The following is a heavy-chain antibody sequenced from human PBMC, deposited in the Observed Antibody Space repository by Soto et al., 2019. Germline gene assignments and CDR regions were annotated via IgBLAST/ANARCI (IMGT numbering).Heavy chain of an antibody. D-gene: IGHD3-3*01. V-gene: IGHV4-59*01. J-gene: IGHJ6*03. CDR3: ARAAGAIFGVVIPYMDV. Sequence: PSETLSLTCTVSGGSISSYDWSWIRQPPGKGLEWIGYIYYSGSTNYNPSLKSRVTISVDTSKNQFSLKLSSVTAADTAVYYCARAAGAIFGVVIPYMDVWGKGTTVTVSS. CDR2: IYYSGST. CDR1: GGSISSYD.